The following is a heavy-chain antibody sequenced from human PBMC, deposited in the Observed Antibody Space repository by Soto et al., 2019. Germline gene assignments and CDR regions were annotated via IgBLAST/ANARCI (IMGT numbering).Heavy chain of an antibody. CDR2: MSYDGSNE. CDR1: GFTFSHYA. D-gene: IGHD1-26*01. J-gene: IGHJ4*02. Sequence: QVQLVESGGGVVQPGRSLRLSCAASGFTFSHYAMHWVSQAPGKGLEWVALMSYDGSNEYYADSVKGRFTISRDNSKNTLYLQMNSLRAEDTAVYYCAKDGSHKFDYWGQGTLVTVSS. CDR3: AKDGSHKFDY. V-gene: IGHV3-30*18.